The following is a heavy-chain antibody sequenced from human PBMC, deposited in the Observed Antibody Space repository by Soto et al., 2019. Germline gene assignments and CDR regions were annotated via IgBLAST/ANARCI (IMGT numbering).Heavy chain of an antibody. CDR1: GGSISSYY. V-gene: IGHV4-59*01. CDR2: IFYSGRSGST. Sequence: QVQLQESGPGLVKPSETLSLTCSVSGGSISSYYWSWIRQPPGKGLEWIGSIFYSGRSGSTNYNPSLKSRVTISVDTSKNQFSLKLGCVTAADTAVYYCARTALGWFDPWGQGTLVTVSS. J-gene: IGHJ5*02. D-gene: IGHD2-21*02. CDR3: ARTALGWFDP.